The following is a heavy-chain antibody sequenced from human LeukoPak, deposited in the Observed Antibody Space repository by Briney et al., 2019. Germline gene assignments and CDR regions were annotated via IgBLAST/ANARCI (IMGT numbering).Heavy chain of an antibody. J-gene: IGHJ4*02. D-gene: IGHD1-26*01. Sequence: SVKVSCKASGGTFSSYAISWVRQAPGQGLEWMGGIIPIFGTANYAQKFQGRVTITTDESTSTAYMELSSLRSEDTAVYYCARTVGATKYYFDYWGQGTLVTVSS. V-gene: IGHV1-69*05. CDR2: IIPIFGTA. CDR3: ARTVGATKYYFDY. CDR1: GGTFSSYA.